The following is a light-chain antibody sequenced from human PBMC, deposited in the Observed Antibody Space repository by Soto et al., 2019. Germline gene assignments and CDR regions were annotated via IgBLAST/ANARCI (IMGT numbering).Light chain of an antibody. CDR3: QQTSAFPRT. V-gene: IGKV1-12*01. J-gene: IGKJ1*01. CDR1: QGISRS. CDR2: AAS. Sequence: DIQVTQSPSSVSASVGDRVTISCQASQGISRSLAWYQQKPGKAPKLLIYAASSLQSGVPSRFSGGGAGTEFTLTISSLQPEDFATYYCQQTSAFPRTFGQGTKVDIK.